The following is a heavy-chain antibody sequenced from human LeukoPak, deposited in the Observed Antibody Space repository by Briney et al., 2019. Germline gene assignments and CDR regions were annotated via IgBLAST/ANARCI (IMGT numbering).Heavy chain of an antibody. D-gene: IGHD3-22*01. CDR3: ARDLGITMIWPNDY. CDR1: GYTFTSYG. J-gene: IGHJ4*02. CDR2: ISAYNGNT. Sequence: ASVKVSCKASGYTFTSYGISWVRQAPGQGLEWMGWISAYNGNTNYAQKLQGRVTMTTDTSTSTANMELRSLRSDATAVYYCARDLGITMIWPNDYWGQGTLVTVSS. V-gene: IGHV1-18*01.